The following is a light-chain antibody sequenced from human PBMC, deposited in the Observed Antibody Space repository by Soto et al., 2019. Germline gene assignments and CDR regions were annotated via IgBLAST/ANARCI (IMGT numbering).Light chain of an antibody. CDR2: GAF. CDR1: QSVSSN. V-gene: IGKV3-15*01. Sequence: EIVMTQSPVTLSVSPGERVTLSCRASQSVSSNLAWYQQKPGQAPSLLIYGAFTRATGIPARFSGTGSGTDFTLTISSLQSEDFGVYYCQQYNDWFSITFGQGTRLEIK. J-gene: IGKJ5*01. CDR3: QQYNDWFSIT.